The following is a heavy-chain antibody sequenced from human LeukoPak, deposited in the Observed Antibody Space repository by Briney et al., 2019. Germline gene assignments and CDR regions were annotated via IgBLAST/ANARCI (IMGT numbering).Heavy chain of an antibody. CDR1: GYTFTSYA. V-gene: IGHV1-2*02. J-gene: IGHJ4*02. CDR3: ALFEGRDYDFWSIV. Sequence: ASVKVSCEASGYTFTSYAMNWVRQAPGQGLEWMGWINPNSGGTNYAQKFQGRVTMTRDTSISTAYMELSRLRSDDTAVYYCALFEGRDYDFWSIVWGQGTLVTVSS. CDR2: INPNSGGT. D-gene: IGHD3-3*01.